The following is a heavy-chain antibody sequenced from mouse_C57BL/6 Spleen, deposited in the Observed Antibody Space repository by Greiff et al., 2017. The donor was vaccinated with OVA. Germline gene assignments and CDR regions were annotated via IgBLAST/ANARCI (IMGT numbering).Heavy chain of an antibody. CDR2: ISDGGSYT. J-gene: IGHJ2*01. CDR1: GFTFSSYA. Sequence: EVMLVESGGGLVKPGGSLKLSCAASGFTFSSYAMSWVRQTPEKRLEWVATISDGGSYTYYPDNVKGRFTISRDNAKNNLYLQMSHLKSEDTAMYYCARDRLSFFDYWGQGTTLTVSS. V-gene: IGHV5-4*01. D-gene: IGHD1-2*01. CDR3: ARDRLSFFDY.